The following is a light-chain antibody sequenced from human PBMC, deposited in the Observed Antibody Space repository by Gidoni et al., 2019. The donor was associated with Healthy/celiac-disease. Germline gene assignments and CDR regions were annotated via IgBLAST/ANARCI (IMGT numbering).Light chain of an antibody. Sequence: EIVMTQSPATLSVSPGERATLSCRASQSVSSNLAWYQQNPGQAPRLLIYGASTRATGIPARFSGSGSGTEFTLTISSLQSEDFAVYYCQQYNNWPPVSFXXXTKLEIK. CDR1: QSVSSN. V-gene: IGKV3-15*01. CDR3: QQYNNWPPVS. CDR2: GAS. J-gene: IGKJ2*03.